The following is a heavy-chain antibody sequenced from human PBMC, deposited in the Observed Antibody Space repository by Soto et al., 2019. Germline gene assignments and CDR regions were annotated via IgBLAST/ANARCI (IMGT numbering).Heavy chain of an antibody. CDR2: ISYDGSNK. CDR3: AKSNSNYVDGMDV. CDR1: GFTFSSYG. Sequence: QVQLVESGGGVVQPGRSLRLSCAASGFTFSSYGMHWVRQAPGKGLEWVAVISYDGSNKYYADSEKGRFTISRDNSKNTLYLLMNSLRAEDTAVYYCAKSNSNYVDGMDVWGQGTTVTVSS. J-gene: IGHJ6*02. V-gene: IGHV3-30*18. D-gene: IGHD4-4*01.